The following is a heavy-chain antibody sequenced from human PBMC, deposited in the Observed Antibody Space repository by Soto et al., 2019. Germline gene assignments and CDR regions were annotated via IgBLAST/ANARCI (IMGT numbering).Heavy chain of an antibody. Sequence: QLQLQESGPGLVKPSETLSLTCSVSDDSINSDKYYWGWIRQPPGKGLEWIGSIYYRGNAYYNPALQTRVTISLDKSKSQCSLKLNSVTAADSAVYFCARLEGLATISYYFDFWGPGALVTVSS. CDR1: DDSINSDKYY. V-gene: IGHV4-39*01. CDR2: IYYRGNA. J-gene: IGHJ4*02. D-gene: IGHD3-9*01. CDR3: ARLEGLATISYYFDF.